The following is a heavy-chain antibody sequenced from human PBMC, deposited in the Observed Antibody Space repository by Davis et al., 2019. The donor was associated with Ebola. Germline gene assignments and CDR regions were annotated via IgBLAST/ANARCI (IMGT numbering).Heavy chain of an antibody. V-gene: IGHV5-51*01. D-gene: IGHD3-3*01. Sequence: GESLKISCTASGYRFTSYWIGWVRQLPGKGLEWVGIIYPGDSATRSSPSFQGQADISVDRSISTAYLQWNRLKASDTAIYYCARRMHVTTFGAEIDRKPGFDHWGQGTLVTVSS. CDR3: ARRMHVTTFGAEIDRKPGFDH. J-gene: IGHJ4*02. CDR1: GYRFTSYW. CDR2: IYPGDSAT.